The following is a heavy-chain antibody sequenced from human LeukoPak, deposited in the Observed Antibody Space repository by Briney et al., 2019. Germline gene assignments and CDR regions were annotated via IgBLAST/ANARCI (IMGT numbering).Heavy chain of an antibody. J-gene: IGHJ4*02. CDR3: ARGYSSSYYFDY. D-gene: IGHD6-6*01. V-gene: IGHV4-4*09. CDR1: GGSISSYY. Sequence: KPSETLSLTCTVSGGSISSYYWSWIRQPPGKGLEWIGYIYTSGSTNYNPSLKSLVTISVDTSKNQFSLKLSSVTAADTAVYYCARGYSSSYYFDYWGQGTLVTVSS. CDR2: IYTSGST.